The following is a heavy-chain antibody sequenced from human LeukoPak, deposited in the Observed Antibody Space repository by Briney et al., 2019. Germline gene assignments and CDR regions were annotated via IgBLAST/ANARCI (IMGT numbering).Heavy chain of an antibody. J-gene: IGHJ2*01. CDR3: ARDRSSGDWYWYIDL. D-gene: IGHD2-21*02. CDR1: GGSVSSGSYY. V-gene: IGHV4-61*01. Sequence: SETLSLTCTVSGGSVSSGSYYWSWIRQPPGKGLEWIGYIYYSGSTNYNSSLESRVTISVDTSKNQFSLKLSSVTAADTAVYYCARDRSSGDWYWYIDLWGRGTLVTVSS. CDR2: IYYSGST.